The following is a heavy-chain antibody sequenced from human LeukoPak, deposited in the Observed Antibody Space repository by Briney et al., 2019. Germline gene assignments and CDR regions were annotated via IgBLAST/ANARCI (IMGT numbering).Heavy chain of an antibody. CDR3: AKGEVRAAAGTGFDY. V-gene: IGHV3-23*01. D-gene: IGHD6-13*01. CDR1: GFTFSSYA. CDR2: ISGSGGST. Sequence: GGSLRLSCAASGFTFSSYAMSWVRQAPGKGLEWVSAISGSGGSTNYADSVKGRFTISRDNSKNTLYLQMNSLRAEDTAVYHCAKGEVRAAAGTGFDYWGQGTLVTVSS. J-gene: IGHJ4*02.